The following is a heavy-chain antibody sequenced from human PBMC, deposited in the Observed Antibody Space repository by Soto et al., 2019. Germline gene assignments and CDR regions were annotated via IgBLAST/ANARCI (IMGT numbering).Heavy chain of an antibody. CDR1: GGSFSGYY. J-gene: IGHJ6*02. V-gene: IGHV4-34*01. Sequence: SETLSLTCAVYGGSFSGYYWSWIRQPPGKGLEWIGEINHSGSTNYNPSLKSRVTISVDTSKNQFSLKLSSVTAADTAVYYCARGWYYGSGSYYNPYYYYCGRDGWGQGNTVTVSS. D-gene: IGHD3-10*01. CDR3: ARGWYYGSGSYYNPYYYYCGRDG. CDR2: INHSGST.